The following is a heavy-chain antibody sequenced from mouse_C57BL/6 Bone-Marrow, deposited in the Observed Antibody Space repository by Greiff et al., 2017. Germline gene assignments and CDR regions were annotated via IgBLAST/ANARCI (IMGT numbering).Heavy chain of an antibody. CDR3: ARILGRKCFDY. J-gene: IGHJ2*01. D-gene: IGHD4-1*01. Sequence: QVQLQQSGAELARPGASVKMSCKASGYTFTSYTMHWVKQRPGQGLEWIGYINPSSGYTKYNQKVKDKATLTADKSSSTAYMQLSSLTSEDSAVYYCARILGRKCFDYWGQGTTLTVSS. CDR1: GYTFTSYT. V-gene: IGHV1-4*01. CDR2: INPSSGYT.